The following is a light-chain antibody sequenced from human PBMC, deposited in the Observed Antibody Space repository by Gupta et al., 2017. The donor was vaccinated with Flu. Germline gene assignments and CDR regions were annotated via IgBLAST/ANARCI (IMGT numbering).Light chain of an antibody. V-gene: IGKV1-33*01. CDR1: RVSRNS. Sequence: PQSAPGGETIPITRECTRVSRNSLNWYQPRPGQAPNLLIYGASNMATGVPDRFSGSGSGTDLTVTITALEPEDFATYYCQQGGRYPRTFGPGTKVQI. CDR3: QQGGRYPRT. J-gene: IGKJ1*01. CDR2: GAS.